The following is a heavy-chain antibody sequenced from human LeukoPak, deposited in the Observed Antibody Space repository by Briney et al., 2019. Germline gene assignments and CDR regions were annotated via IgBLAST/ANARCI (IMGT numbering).Heavy chain of an antibody. CDR1: GGSISSGGYY. J-gene: IGHJ4*02. Sequence: SQTLSLTCTVSGGSISSGGYYWSWIRQHPGKGPEWIGYIYYSGSTYYNPSLKSRVTISVDTSKNQFSLKLSSVTAADTAVYYCARRGRYCGGDCYSRASAYFDYWGQGTLVTVSS. CDR2: IYYSGST. D-gene: IGHD2-21*02. V-gene: IGHV4-31*03. CDR3: ARRGRYCGGDCYSRASAYFDY.